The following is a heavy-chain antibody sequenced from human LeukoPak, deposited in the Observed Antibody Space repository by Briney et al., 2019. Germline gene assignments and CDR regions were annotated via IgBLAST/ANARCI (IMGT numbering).Heavy chain of an antibody. CDR2: IQFDGSDK. V-gene: IGHV3-30*02. CDR1: GFIFSTYG. Sequence: GGSLRLSCAASGFIFSTYGMHWVRQAPGKGLERVAFIQFDGSDKFYADSVKGRFTISRDNSKNTLYLQMNSLRPEDTSVYYCAEDQKLQPFHYWGHGTLVTVSS. CDR3: AEDQKLQPFHY. J-gene: IGHJ4*01.